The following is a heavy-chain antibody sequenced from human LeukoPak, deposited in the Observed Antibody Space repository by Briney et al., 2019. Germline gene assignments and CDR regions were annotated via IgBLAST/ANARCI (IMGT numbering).Heavy chain of an antibody. J-gene: IGHJ3*02. CDR3: ARVPPDGYSAFDAFDI. D-gene: IGHD5-24*01. Sequence: GGSLRLSCAASGFTFSSYSMNWVRQAPGKGLEWVSIISSSSSYINYADSVKGRFTISRDNAKNSLYLQMNSLRAEDTAVYYCARVPPDGYSAFDAFDIWGQGTMVTVSS. CDR2: ISSSSSYI. V-gene: IGHV3-21*04. CDR1: GFTFSSYS.